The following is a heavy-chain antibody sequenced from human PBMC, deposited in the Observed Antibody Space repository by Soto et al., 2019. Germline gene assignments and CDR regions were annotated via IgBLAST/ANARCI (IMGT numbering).Heavy chain of an antibody. CDR1: GFTFSDYY. CDR2: SRDKGNSYST. J-gene: IGHJ4*02. D-gene: IGHD1-7*01. V-gene: IGHV3-72*01. CDR3: VRARPGTTAFDY. Sequence: EVQLVESGGNLVQPGGSLRLSCAGSGFTFSDYYIDWVRQAPGKGLEWVGRSRDKGNSYSTDYGASVRGRFTVSRDGSKNSLYLQMNSLETGDTALYYCVRARPGTTAFDYWGRGTLVTVSS.